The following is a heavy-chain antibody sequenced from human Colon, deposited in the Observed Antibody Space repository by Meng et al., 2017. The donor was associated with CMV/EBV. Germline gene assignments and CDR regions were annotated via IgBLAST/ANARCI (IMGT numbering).Heavy chain of an antibody. V-gene: IGHV3-20*04. Sequence: ESLKISCAASGFTFDDYGMSWVRQAPGKGLEWVSGINWNGGSTGYADSVKGRFTISRDNAKNSLYLQMNSLRAEDTALYYCARDPHPAPPNDFWNPFFDYWGQGTLVTVSS. CDR2: INWNGGST. J-gene: IGHJ4*02. CDR1: GFTFDDYG. CDR3: ARDPHPAPPNDFWNPFFDY. D-gene: IGHD3-3*01.